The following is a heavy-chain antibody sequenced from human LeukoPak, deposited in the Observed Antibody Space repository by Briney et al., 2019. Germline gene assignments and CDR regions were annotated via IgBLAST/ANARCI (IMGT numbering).Heavy chain of an antibody. J-gene: IGHJ4*02. CDR2: ISSSSSYI. D-gene: IGHD1-7*01. CDR3: ARGNWNYVLFSDY. V-gene: IGHV3-21*01. Sequence: GGSPRLSCAASGFTFSSYSMNWVRQAPGKGLEWVSSISSSSSYIYYADSVKGRFTISRDNAKNSLYLQMNSLRAEDTAVYYCARGNWNYVLFSDYWGQGTLVTVSS. CDR1: GFTFSSYS.